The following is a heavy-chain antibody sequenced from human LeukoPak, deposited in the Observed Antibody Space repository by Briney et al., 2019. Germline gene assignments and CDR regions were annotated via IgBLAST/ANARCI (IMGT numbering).Heavy chain of an antibody. CDR3: ARMSGWYWFDY. D-gene: IGHD6-19*01. Sequence: GGSLRLSYAASGFTFTNYWMSWVRQPPGKWLEWVANIKTDGSEKYYVDSVKGRFTISRDNTKNSLYLQMNSLRAEDTAMYYCARMSGWYWFDYWGRGTLVTVSS. V-gene: IGHV3-7*01. CDR1: GFTFTNYW. J-gene: IGHJ4*02. CDR2: IKTDGSEK.